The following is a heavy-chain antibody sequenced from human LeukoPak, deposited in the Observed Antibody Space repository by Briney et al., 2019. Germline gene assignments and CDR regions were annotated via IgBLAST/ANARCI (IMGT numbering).Heavy chain of an antibody. J-gene: IGHJ3*02. CDR1: GFTVSSNY. Sequence: GGSLRLSCAASGFTVSSNYMSWVRQAPGKGLEWVSFIYSGGNTYYADSVKGRFTISRDNSKNTLYLQKNSLRAEDTAVYYCARDHRPLNYYDTSGGFDIWGQGTMVTVS. CDR3: ARDHRPLNYYDTSGGFDI. D-gene: IGHD3-22*01. V-gene: IGHV3-66*01. CDR2: IYSGGNT.